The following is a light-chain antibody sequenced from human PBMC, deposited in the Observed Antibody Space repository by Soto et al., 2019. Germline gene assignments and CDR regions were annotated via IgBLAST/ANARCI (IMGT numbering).Light chain of an antibody. J-gene: IGKJ1*01. Sequence: DIQMTQSPSTLSASVGDRVTITCRASQSISSWLAWYQQKPGKAPKLLIYKASSLESGVPSRFSGSGSGTEFTLTISSRQPDDVATYYCQQDNSYWTFGQGTKVEIK. CDR3: QQDNSYWT. CDR1: QSISSW. V-gene: IGKV1-5*03. CDR2: KAS.